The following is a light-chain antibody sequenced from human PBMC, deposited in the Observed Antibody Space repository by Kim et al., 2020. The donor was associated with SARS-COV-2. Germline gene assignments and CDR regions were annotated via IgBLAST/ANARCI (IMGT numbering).Light chain of an antibody. CDR2: QDS. CDR1: NLGDKF. V-gene: IGLV3-1*01. CDR3: QAWDSSAAV. Sequence: SYELTQPPSVSVSPGQTTSITCSGNNLGDKFVSWYQQKPGQSPVLIIYQDSKRPSGIPERFSGSNSGTTVTLTISGTQPMDEADYCCQAWDSSAAVFGGGTQLTVL. J-gene: IGLJ3*02.